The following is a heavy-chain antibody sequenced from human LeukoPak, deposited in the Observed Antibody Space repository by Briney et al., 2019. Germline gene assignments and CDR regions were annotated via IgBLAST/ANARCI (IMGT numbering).Heavy chain of an antibody. CDR3: ARDAPQVPAAGVLAS. J-gene: IGHJ5*02. CDR1: GFTVSDNY. CDR2: MYSRGDT. D-gene: IGHD6-13*01. V-gene: IGHV3-53*01. Sequence: GGSLRLSCAASGFTVSDNYMSWVRQAPGKGLEWVSVMYSRGDTYYANSVNGRFTFSRDISKNTLYLQMNGLRTEDTAMYYCARDAPQVPAAGVLASWGQGTLVIVSS.